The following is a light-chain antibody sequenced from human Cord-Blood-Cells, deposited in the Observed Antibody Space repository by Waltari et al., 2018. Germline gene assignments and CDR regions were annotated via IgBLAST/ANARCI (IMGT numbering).Light chain of an antibody. J-gene: IGKJ5*01. CDR3: QQSYSTPIT. CDR2: SAS. CDR1: QSISSY. V-gene: IGKV1-39*01. Sequence: DIQMTQSPSSLSASVGDRVTITCRASQSISSYLNWYQQKPGKAPKRLIDSASSLQSWVPSRFSGSGSGTDFTRTISSLQPEDFATYYCQQSYSTPITFGQGTRLEIK.